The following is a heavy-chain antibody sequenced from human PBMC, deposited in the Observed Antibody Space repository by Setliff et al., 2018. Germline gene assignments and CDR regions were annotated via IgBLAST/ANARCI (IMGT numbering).Heavy chain of an antibody. CDR2: IYTSGST. V-gene: IGHV4-4*08. Sequence: SETLSLTCTVSGGSISNYYWSWFRQPPGKGLEWIGYIYTSGSTYYSPSLKSRVTISVDTSKNQFSLKLSSVTAADTAVYYCARERSYYYDSSGFYYEGRHFDYWGQGTLVTVSS. CDR1: GGSISNYY. CDR3: ARERSYYYDSSGFYYEGRHFDY. D-gene: IGHD3-22*01. J-gene: IGHJ4*02.